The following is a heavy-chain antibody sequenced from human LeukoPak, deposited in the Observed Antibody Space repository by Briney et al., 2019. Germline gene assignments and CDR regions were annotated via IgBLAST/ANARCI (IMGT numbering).Heavy chain of an antibody. CDR2: IYYSGST. CDR3: ARYYYDSSGYPKALWYFDL. D-gene: IGHD3-22*01. CDR1: GGSISSYY. Sequence: SETLSLTCTVFGGSISSYYWSWIRQPPGKGLEWIGYIYYSGSTNYDPSLKSRVTISVDTSKNQFSLKLSSVTAADTAVYYCARYYYDSSGYPKALWYFDLWGRGTLVTVSS. J-gene: IGHJ2*01. V-gene: IGHV4-59*01.